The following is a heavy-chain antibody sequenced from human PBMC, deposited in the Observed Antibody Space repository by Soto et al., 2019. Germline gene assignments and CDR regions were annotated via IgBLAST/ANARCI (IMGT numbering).Heavy chain of an antibody. Sequence: PGGSLRLSCAASGFTFSSYAMHWVRQAPGKGLEWVAVISYDGSNKYYADSVKGRFSISRDNSKNTLYLQMNSLRAEDTAVYYCANIVVEPAALPLDVWGQGTTVTVSS. D-gene: IGHD2-2*01. CDR3: ANIVVEPAALPLDV. CDR2: ISYDGSNK. V-gene: IGHV3-30-3*01. CDR1: GFTFSSYA. J-gene: IGHJ6*02.